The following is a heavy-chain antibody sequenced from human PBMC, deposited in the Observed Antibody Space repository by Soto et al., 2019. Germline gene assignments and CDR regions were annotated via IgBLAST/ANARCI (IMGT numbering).Heavy chain of an antibody. CDR1: GGSFSGYY. CDR2: INHSGST. Sequence: SETLSLTCAVYGGSFSGYYWSWIRQPPGKGLEWIGEINHSGSTNYNPSLKSRVTISVDTSKNQFSLKLSSVTAADTAVYYCARGRPPVQYYDSAVLIDYWGQGTLVTVSS. J-gene: IGHJ4*02. D-gene: IGHD3-22*01. V-gene: IGHV4-34*01. CDR3: ARGRPPVQYYDSAVLIDY.